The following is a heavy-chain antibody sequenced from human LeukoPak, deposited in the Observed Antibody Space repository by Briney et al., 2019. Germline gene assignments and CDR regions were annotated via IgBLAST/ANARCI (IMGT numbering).Heavy chain of an antibody. CDR3: ARDWEGLGEYWYFDL. D-gene: IGHD1-26*01. J-gene: IGHJ2*01. CDR2: INPNSGGT. V-gene: IGHV1-2*02. Sequence: ASVKVSCKASGYTFTGYYMHWVRQAPGQGLEWMGWINPNSGGTNYAQKFQGRVAMTRDTSISTAYMELSRLRSDDTAVYYCARDWEGLGEYWYFDLWGRGTLVTVSS. CDR1: GYTFTGYY.